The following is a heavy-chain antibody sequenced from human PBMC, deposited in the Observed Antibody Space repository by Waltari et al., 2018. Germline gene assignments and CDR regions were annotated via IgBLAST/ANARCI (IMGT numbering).Heavy chain of an antibody. V-gene: IGHV3-23*01. CDR1: GFTFSSYA. CDR3: AKPLYSEKYRFDY. J-gene: IGHJ4*02. D-gene: IGHD2-2*01. CDR2: ISTTGDST. Sequence: EVHLLESGGGLVQPGGSLRLSCAPSGFTFSSYAMSWVRQAPGKGLEWVSSISTTGDSTYYADSVKGRFTISRDNSKNTLFLQMISLRAEDTAVYYCAKPLYSEKYRFDYWGQGTLVTVSS.